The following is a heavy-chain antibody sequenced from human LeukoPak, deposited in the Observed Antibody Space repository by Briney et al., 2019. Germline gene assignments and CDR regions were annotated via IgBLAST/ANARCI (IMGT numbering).Heavy chain of an antibody. V-gene: IGHV1-69*10. CDR2: IIPILGIA. J-gene: IGHJ4*02. D-gene: IGHD3-22*01. Sequence: SVKVSCKASGGTFSSYAISWVRQAPGQGLEWMGGIIPILGIANYAQKFQGRVTITADKSTSTAYMELSSLRSEDTAVYYCARGSYYDSSGYYDYWGQGTLVTVSS. CDR3: ARGSYYDSSGYYDY. CDR1: GGTFSSYA.